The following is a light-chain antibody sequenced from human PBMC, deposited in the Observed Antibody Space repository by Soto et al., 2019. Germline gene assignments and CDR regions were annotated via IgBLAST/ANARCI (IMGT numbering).Light chain of an antibody. CDR2: GNS. V-gene: IGLV1-40*01. CDR3: QSYDSSLSGYV. J-gene: IGLJ1*01. CDR1: SSNIGAGYD. Sequence: QSVLTQPPSVSAAPGQRVTISCTGSSSNIGAGYDVHWYQQLPGTAPKLLIYGNSNRPSGFPDRFSGSKSGTSASLAITGLQAEDEADYYCQSYDSSLSGYVFGTGTKVTVL.